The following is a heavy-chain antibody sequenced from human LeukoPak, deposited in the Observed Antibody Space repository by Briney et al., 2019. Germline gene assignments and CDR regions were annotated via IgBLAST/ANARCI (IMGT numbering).Heavy chain of an antibody. V-gene: IGHV4-34*01. CDR3: ARVGLGSYYYGMDV. CDR1: GGSFSGYY. D-gene: IGHD7-27*01. Sequence: SETLSLTCAVYGGSFSGYYWSWIRQPPGEGLEWIGYIYHSGSTNYNPSLKSRVTISVDRSKNQFSLKLSSVTAADTAVYYCARVGLGSYYYGMDVWGQGTTVTVSS. CDR2: IYHSGST. J-gene: IGHJ6*02.